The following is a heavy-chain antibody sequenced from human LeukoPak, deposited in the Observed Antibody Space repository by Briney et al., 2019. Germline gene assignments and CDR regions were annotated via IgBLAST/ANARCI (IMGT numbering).Heavy chain of an antibody. CDR3: ARDLNIAVAQVQGDY. J-gene: IGHJ4*02. CDR1: GFTFSSYA. Sequence: GGSLRLSCAASGFTFSSYAMHWVRQAPGKGLEWVAVISYDGSNKYYADSVKGRFTISRGNSKNTLYLQMNSLRAEDTAVYYCARDLNIAVAQVQGDYWGQGTLVTVSS. CDR2: ISYDGSNK. V-gene: IGHV3-30-3*01. D-gene: IGHD6-19*01.